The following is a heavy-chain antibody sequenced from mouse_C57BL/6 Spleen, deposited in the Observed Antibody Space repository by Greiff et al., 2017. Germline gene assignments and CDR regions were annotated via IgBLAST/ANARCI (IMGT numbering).Heavy chain of an antibody. CDR1: GFSLTSYG. CDR3: ARKWGYDDVDYYAMDY. D-gene: IGHD2-2*01. J-gene: IGHJ4*01. Sequence: VQLQQSGPGLVQPSQSLSITCTVSGFSLTSYGVHWVRQSPGKGLEWLGVIWSGGNTDNYAAFIPRLSISKDNSKSQVFFKMHSLQADDTAIYYCARKWGYDDVDYYAMDYWGQGTSVTVSS. V-gene: IGHV2-2*01. CDR2: IWSGGNT.